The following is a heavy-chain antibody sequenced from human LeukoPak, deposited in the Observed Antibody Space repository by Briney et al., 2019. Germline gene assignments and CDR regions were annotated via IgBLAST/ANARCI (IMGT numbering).Heavy chain of an antibody. CDR2: IRSKAYGGTT. Sequence: TLRLSCTASGFTFGDYAMSWVRQAPGKGLEWVGFIRSKAYGGTTEYAASVKGRFTISRDDSKSIAYLQMNSLKTADTAVYYCTRAPYYGSRIFDYWGQGTLVTVSS. V-gene: IGHV3-49*04. D-gene: IGHD3-10*01. CDR3: TRAPYYGSRIFDY. CDR1: GFTFGDYA. J-gene: IGHJ4*02.